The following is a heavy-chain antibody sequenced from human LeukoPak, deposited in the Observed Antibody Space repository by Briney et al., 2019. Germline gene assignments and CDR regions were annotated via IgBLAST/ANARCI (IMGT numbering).Heavy chain of an antibody. J-gene: IGHJ4*02. CDR2: INHSGST. CDR3: ARGGDSGWIFFDY. Sequence: SETLSLTCAVYGGSFSGYYWSWIRQPPGKGLEWIGEINHSGSTNYNPSLKSRVTISVDTSKNQFSLKLSSVTAADTAVYYCARGGDSGWIFFDYWGQGTLVTVSS. CDR1: GGSFSGYY. V-gene: IGHV4-34*01. D-gene: IGHD6-19*01.